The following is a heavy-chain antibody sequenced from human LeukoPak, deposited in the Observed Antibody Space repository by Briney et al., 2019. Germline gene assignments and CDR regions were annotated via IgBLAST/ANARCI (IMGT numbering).Heavy chain of an antibody. Sequence: KPSETPSLTCAVYGGSFSGYYWSWIRQPPGKGLEWIGEINHSGSTNYNPSLKSRVTISVDTSKNQFSLKLSSVTAADTAVYYCASGGYSGYDDAFDIWGQGTMVTVSS. CDR2: INHSGST. D-gene: IGHD5-12*01. CDR1: GGSFSGYY. V-gene: IGHV4-34*01. CDR3: ASGGYSGYDDAFDI. J-gene: IGHJ3*02.